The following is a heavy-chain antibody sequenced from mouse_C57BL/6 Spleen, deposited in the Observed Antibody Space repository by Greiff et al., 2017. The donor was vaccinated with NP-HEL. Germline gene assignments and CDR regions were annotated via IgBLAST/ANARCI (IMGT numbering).Heavy chain of an antibody. V-gene: IGHV5-9-1*02. CDR3: TRDEDYGSSMAY. Sequence: EVKLVESGEGLVKPGGSLKLSCAASGFTFSSYAMSWVRQTPEKRLEWVAYISSGGDYIYYADTVKGRFTISRDNARNTLYLQMSSLKSEDTAMYYCTRDEDYGSSMAYWGQGTLVTVSA. CDR1: GFTFSSYA. J-gene: IGHJ3*01. D-gene: IGHD1-1*01. CDR2: ISSGGDYI.